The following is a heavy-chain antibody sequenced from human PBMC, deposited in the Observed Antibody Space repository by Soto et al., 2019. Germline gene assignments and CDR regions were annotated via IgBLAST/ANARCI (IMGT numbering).Heavy chain of an antibody. CDR3: TTGLSNGYYNFDC. J-gene: IGHJ4*02. D-gene: IGHD3-22*01. Sequence: PGGSLRLSCAASRFTCGSDLMSWVLQSPGKGLEWVANIKQDGSEKYYVDSVKGRFTISRDNAKNSLYLQMNSLRAEDTAVYYCTTGLSNGYYNFDCWGQGT. CDR1: RFTCGSDL. V-gene: IGHV3-7*05. CDR2: IKQDGSEK.